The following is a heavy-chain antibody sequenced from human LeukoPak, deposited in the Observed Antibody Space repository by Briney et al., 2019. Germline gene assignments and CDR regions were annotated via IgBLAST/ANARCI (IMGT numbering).Heavy chain of an antibody. D-gene: IGHD5-12*01. CDR3: AKDIGAEPEDRFDS. CDR1: GFRFSSYA. V-gene: IGHV3-23*01. Sequence: PGGSLRLSCAASGFRFSSYAMTWVRQAPGKGLEWVSGISGSGDNPYYADSVKGRFTISRDNSKNTLYLQMNSLRAEDTAEYYCAKDIGAEPEDRFDSWGQGTLVTVTS. CDR2: ISGSGDNP. J-gene: IGHJ5*01.